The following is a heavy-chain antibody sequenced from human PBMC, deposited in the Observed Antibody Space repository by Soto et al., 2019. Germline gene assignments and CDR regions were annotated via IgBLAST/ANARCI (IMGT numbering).Heavy chain of an antibody. D-gene: IGHD3-16*02. CDR2: INSDGSST. CDR3: SREKDDYIWGSYRPMGAFDI. V-gene: IGHV3-74*01. CDR1: GFTFSSYW. Sequence: GGSLRLSCAASGFTFSSYWMHWVCQAPGKGLVWVSRINSDGSSTSYADSVKGRFTISRDNAKNTLYLQMNSLRAEDTAVYYCSREKDDYIWGSYRPMGAFDIWGQGTMVTVSS. J-gene: IGHJ3*02.